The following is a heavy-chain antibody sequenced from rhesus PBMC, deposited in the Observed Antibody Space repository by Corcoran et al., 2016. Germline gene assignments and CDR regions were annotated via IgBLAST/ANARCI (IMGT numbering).Heavy chain of an antibody. V-gene: IGHV4-93*02. CDR1: GDSISSPYW. Sequence: HVQLRESGPAVVKPSDTLSLTCAVPGDSISSPYWWSGVRQSPRPGREWIGNFFCRTGSSHSSPSLESRVTISTDPSTTRFSLNLISVTAADNAIYYCARRFGTSFDYWGQGVLVTVSS. CDR3: ARRFGTSFDY. D-gene: IGHD4-29*01. CDR2: FFCRTGSS. J-gene: IGHJ4*01.